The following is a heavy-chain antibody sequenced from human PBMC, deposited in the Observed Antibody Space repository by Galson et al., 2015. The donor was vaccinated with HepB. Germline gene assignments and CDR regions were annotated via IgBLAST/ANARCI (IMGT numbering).Heavy chain of an antibody. V-gene: IGHV3-30*18. CDR1: GFTFSSYG. Sequence: SLRLSCAASGFTFSSYGMHWVRQAPGKGLEWVAVISYDGSNKYYADSVKGRFTISRDNSKNTLYLQMNSLRAEDTAVYYCAKVGGSSSSFGAFDIWGQGTMVTVSS. CDR2: ISYDGSNK. CDR3: AKVGGSSSSFGAFDI. D-gene: IGHD6-13*01. J-gene: IGHJ3*02.